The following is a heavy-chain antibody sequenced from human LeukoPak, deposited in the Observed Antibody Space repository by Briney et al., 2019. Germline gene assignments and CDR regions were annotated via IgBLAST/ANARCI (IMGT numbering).Heavy chain of an antibody. Sequence: SETLSLTCTVSGGSISSYYWSWIRQPAGKGLEWIGRIYTSGSTNYNPSLKSRVTMSVDTSKNQFSLKLSSVTAADTAVYYCARDSEIAAAGTAFDIWGQGTMVTASS. CDR3: ARDSEIAAAGTAFDI. CDR2: IYTSGST. V-gene: IGHV4-4*07. D-gene: IGHD6-13*01. CDR1: GGSISSYY. J-gene: IGHJ3*02.